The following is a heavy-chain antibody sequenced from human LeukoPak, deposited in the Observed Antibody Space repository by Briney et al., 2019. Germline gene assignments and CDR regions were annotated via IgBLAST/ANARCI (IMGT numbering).Heavy chain of an antibody. Sequence: SETLSLTCTVSGGSIRSYYWSWIRQPPGKGLEWMGYIYYNGITNYKPSLKSRITISVDTSKNQYSLKLSSVTAADTAVYYCARHNYYDSSGYYPLGYWGQGTLVTVFS. CDR1: GGSIRSYY. CDR3: ARHNYYDSSGYYPLGY. D-gene: IGHD3-22*01. J-gene: IGHJ4*02. CDR2: IYYNGIT. V-gene: IGHV4-59*08.